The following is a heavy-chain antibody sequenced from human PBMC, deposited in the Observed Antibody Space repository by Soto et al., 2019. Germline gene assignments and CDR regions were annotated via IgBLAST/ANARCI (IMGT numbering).Heavy chain of an antibody. J-gene: IGHJ6*02. V-gene: IGHV3-33*01. CDR1: GFTFSSYG. CDR2: IWYDGSNK. D-gene: IGHD6-13*01. Sequence: GGSLRLSCAASGFTFSSYGMHWVRQAPGKGLEWVAVIWYDGSNKYYAESVKGRFTISRDNSKNTLYLQMISLRAEDTNVYYCARDILSGLAAAGPAGDYYYYGMDVWGQGTTVTVSS. CDR3: ARDILSGLAAAGPAGDYYYYGMDV.